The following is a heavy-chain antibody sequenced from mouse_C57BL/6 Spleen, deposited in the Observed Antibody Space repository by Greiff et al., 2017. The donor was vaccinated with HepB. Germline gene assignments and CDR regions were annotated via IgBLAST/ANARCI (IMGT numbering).Heavy chain of an antibody. CDR1: GYTFTSYW. D-gene: IGHD1-1*01. J-gene: IGHJ1*03. Sequence: VQLQQPGAKLVKPGASVKLSCKASGYTFTSYWMHWVKQRPGQGLEWIGMIHPNSGSTNYNEKFKSKATLTVDKSSSTAYMQLSSLTSEDSAVYYCAAVITTVVAHWYFDVWGTGTTVTVSS. V-gene: IGHV1-64*01. CDR2: IHPNSGST. CDR3: AAVITTVVAHWYFDV.